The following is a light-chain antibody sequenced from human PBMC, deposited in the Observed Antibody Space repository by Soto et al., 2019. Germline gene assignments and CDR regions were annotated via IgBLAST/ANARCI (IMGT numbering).Light chain of an antibody. Sequence: DIQVTQSPSSLSASVGDGVTITFRASQSISSYLNWYQQKPGKAPKLLIYAASSLQSGVPSRFSGSGSGTEFTLTISSLQPDDFATYYCQQYNSYPITFGQGTRLEIK. J-gene: IGKJ5*01. CDR1: QSISSY. CDR2: AAS. V-gene: IGKV1-39*01. CDR3: QQYNSYPIT.